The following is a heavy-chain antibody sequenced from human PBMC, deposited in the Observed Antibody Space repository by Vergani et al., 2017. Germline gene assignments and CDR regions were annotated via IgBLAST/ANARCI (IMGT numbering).Heavy chain of an antibody. D-gene: IGHD2-2*01. Sequence: QVQLQESGPGLVKPSQTLSLTCTVSGGPINSGGYFWSWVRQHPWKGLELIGYIYYRGSAYYNPSLKSRVTMSVDTSENQFTLNLSSVTAADTAVYYCARIPRGYCSSAICFPFDYWGQGTLVTVSS. CDR2: IYYRGSA. CDR3: ARIPRGYCSSAICFPFDY. V-gene: IGHV4-31*03. CDR1: GGPINSGGYF. J-gene: IGHJ4*02.